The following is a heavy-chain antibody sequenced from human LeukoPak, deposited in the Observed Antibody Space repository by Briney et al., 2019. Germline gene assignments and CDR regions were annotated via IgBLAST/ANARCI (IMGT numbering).Heavy chain of an antibody. Sequence: SQTLSLTCTVSGGSFSSGSSYWSWLRQHPVKGLEWIGYISFTGTTYYNLSLKSRVRISSDTSKNQFTLNLRSVSAADTAVYFCARWGEDVKDSFDVWGQGALVTVSS. CDR2: ISFTGTT. CDR3: ARWGEDVKDSFDV. J-gene: IGHJ3*01. CDR1: GGSFSSGSSY. V-gene: IGHV4-31*03. D-gene: IGHD1-26*01.